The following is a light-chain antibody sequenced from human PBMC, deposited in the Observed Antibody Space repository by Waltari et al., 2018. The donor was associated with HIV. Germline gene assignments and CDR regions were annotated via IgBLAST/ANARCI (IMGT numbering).Light chain of an antibody. V-gene: IGLV7-46*01. Sequence: QAVVTQEPSLTVSPGGQVTLTCGSSTGVVTSGHYPYWFQQKPGQAPRTLIYDTANQHSWTPARFSGSLLGGKAALTLSGAQPEDEAEYYCLLSYSGGRPVFGGGTMLTVL. CDR1: TGVVTSGHY. CDR2: DTA. J-gene: IGLJ3*02. CDR3: LLSYSGGRPV.